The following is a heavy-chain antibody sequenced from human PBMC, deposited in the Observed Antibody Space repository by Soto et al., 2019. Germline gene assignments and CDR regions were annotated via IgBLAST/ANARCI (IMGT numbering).Heavy chain of an antibody. CDR3: ARQSIEASVSDWFDP. CDR2: IYYTGGT. Sequence: SETLSLTCTVSGGPINNGDYYWTWIRQPPGKGLEFIGYIYYTGGTSYNPSLRSRLAFSMDTSKNQFSLSLTSVTAADTAVYYCARQSIEASVSDWFDPWGQGLLVTVSS. J-gene: IGHJ5*02. CDR1: GGPINNGDYY. V-gene: IGHV4-30-4*01. D-gene: IGHD2-21*01.